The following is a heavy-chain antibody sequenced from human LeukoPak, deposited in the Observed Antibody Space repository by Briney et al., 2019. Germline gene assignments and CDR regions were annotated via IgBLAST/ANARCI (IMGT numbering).Heavy chain of an antibody. CDR2: VSPSGST. D-gene: IGHD5-12*01. CDR1: GGSISTFH. Sequence: SETLSLTCTVSGGSISTFHWHWIRQSAGKGLEWIGRVSPSGSTVYDPSLKCRVIISVDTSKNQFSLKLSSVTAADTALYFCVRDERNSGYPDYWGQGTLVSVSS. V-gene: IGHV4-4*07. J-gene: IGHJ4*02. CDR3: VRDERNSGYPDY.